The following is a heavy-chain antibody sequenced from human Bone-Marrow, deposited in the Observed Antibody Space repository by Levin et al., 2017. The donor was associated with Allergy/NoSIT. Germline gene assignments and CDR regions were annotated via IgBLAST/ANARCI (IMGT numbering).Heavy chain of an antibody. Sequence: SETLSLTCTVSGSSVNTGDYYWSWIRQSPGRGLQWIGSIFYSGTTYYNPSLKGRVTISVDWSKNEFSLKLTSVTAADAAVFFCARHVEYSSSFSDHYFDSWGQGLLVTVSS. J-gene: IGHJ4*02. V-gene: IGHV4-39*01. CDR3: ARHVEYSSSFSDHYFDS. CDR1: GSSVNTGDYY. CDR2: IFYSGTT. D-gene: IGHD2/OR15-2a*01.